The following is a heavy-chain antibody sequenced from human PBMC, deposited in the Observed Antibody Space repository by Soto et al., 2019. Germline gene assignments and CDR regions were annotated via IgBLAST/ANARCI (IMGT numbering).Heavy chain of an antibody. Sequence: SETMSLTCAVSSGSINSSNGWSWVRPPPGKGLEWIGEIYHSGSTNYNPSLKSRVTISVDKSKNQFSLKLSSVTAADTAVYYRARDVTMVRGVPAFDIWGQGTMVTVSS. CDR3: ARDVTMVRGVPAFDI. CDR2: IYHSGST. J-gene: IGHJ3*02. V-gene: IGHV4-4*02. D-gene: IGHD3-10*01. CDR1: SGSINSSNG.